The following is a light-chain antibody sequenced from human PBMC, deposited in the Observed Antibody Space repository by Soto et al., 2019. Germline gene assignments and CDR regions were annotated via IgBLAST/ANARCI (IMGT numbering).Light chain of an antibody. V-gene: IGLV2-14*01. CDR3: SSYTSSSTVV. CDR2: DVS. Sequence: QSALTQPASVSGSPGQSTTSSCTGTSSDVGGYNYVPWYQQHPGKAPKLMIYDVSNRSSGVSNRFSGSKSGNTASLTISGLQAEDEADYYCSSYTSSSTVVFGGGTKLTVL. CDR1: SSDVGGYNY. J-gene: IGLJ2*01.